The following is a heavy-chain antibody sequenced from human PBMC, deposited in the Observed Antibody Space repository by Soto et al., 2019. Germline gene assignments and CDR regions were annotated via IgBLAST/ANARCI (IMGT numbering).Heavy chain of an antibody. D-gene: IGHD3-22*01. V-gene: IGHV3-53*01. CDR3: TRDPPGDSH. CDR2: IYSGGNT. J-gene: IGHJ4*02. CDR1: GFTVSNNY. Sequence: PGWSLRLSCAASGFTVSNNYMSWVRQAPGKGLEWVSLIYSGGNTLYADSVRGRFTIYRDGSKKTLYLQMNSLRAEDTAVYYCTRDPPGDSHWGQGTLVTVSA.